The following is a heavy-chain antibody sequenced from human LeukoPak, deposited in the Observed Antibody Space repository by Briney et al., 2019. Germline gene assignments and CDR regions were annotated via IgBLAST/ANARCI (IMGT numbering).Heavy chain of an antibody. D-gene: IGHD4-23*01. CDR2: MSNTGIT. CDR1: GGSISSYF. CDR3: AQASVTTAVLFDS. J-gene: IGHJ4*02. Sequence: PSETLSLTCTVSGGSISSYFWNWIRQPPGQGLEWIGYMSNTGITKYNPSLKSRVTISADTSKNQFSLKLNSVTAPDTPLYYSAQASVTTAVLFDSWGQGTLVAVSS. V-gene: IGHV4-59*01.